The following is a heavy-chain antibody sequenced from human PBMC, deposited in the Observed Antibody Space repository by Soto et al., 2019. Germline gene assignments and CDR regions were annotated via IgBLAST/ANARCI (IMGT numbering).Heavy chain of an antibody. CDR3: GRPTVPGTSIDY. V-gene: IGHV3-30-3*01. Sequence: GGSLRLSCAASGFTFSIYSMHWVRQAPGKGLEWVAIISSDGSDKSYADSVKGRFTISRDNFKNTVYLQMSPLRGEDTAVYYCGRPTVPGTSIDYWGRGTLVTVSS. CDR2: ISSDGSDK. CDR1: GFTFSIYS. J-gene: IGHJ4*02. D-gene: IGHD6-19*01.